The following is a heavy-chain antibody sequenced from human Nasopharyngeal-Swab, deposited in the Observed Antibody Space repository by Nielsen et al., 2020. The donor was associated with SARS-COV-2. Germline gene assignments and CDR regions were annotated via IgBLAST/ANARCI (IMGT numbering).Heavy chain of an antibody. CDR3: ARDGPSQYYDILTGSGRDCYYYYMDF. Sequence: WERQVPGQGLEGMGWINSGNGNTKYSQKFQGRVTITRDTSASTAYMELSSLRSEDTAVYYCARDGPSQYYDILTGSGRDCYYYYMDFWGKGTTVTVSS. V-gene: IGHV1-3*04. CDR2: INSGNGNT. D-gene: IGHD3-9*01. J-gene: IGHJ6*03.